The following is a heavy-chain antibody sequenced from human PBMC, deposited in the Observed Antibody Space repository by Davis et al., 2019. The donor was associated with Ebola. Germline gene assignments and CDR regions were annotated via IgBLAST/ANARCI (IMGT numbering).Heavy chain of an antibody. CDR2: ISGSGGST. Sequence: PGGSLRLSCAASGFTFSSYAMSWVRQAPGKGLEWVSAISGSGGSTYYADSVKGRFTISRDNSKNTLYLQMNSLRAEDTAVYYCARIPPQDDSSGYYYERVWGRAYWGQGTLVTVSS. J-gene: IGHJ4*02. D-gene: IGHD3-22*01. V-gene: IGHV3-23*01. CDR1: GFTFSSYA. CDR3: ARIPPQDDSSGYYYERVWGRAY.